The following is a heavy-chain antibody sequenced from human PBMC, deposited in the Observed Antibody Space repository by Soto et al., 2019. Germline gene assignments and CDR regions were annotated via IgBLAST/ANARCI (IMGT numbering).Heavy chain of an antibody. Sequence: QVQLVESGGGVVQPGRSLRLSCAASGFTFSSYAMHWVRQAPGKGLEWVAVISYDGSNKYYADSVKGRFTISRDNSKNTLYLQMNSLRAEDTAVYYCARGKKLAYGMDVWGQGTTVTVS. CDR1: GFTFSSYA. CDR3: ARGKKLAYGMDV. V-gene: IGHV3-30-3*01. J-gene: IGHJ6*02. CDR2: ISYDGSNK.